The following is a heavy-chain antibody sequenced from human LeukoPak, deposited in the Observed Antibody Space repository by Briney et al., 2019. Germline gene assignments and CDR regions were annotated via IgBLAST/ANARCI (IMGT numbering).Heavy chain of an antibody. CDR2: IIPIFGSA. D-gene: IGHD5-18*01. CDR3: ARGDTAYYYYYMDV. CDR1: GYTFTSYA. J-gene: IGHJ6*03. Sequence: SVKVSCKASGYTFTSYAMNWVRQAPGQGLEWMGGIIPIFGSANYAQKFQGRVTIITDESTSTAYMELSSLTSEDTAVYYCARGDTAYYYYYMDVWGKGTTVTVSS. V-gene: IGHV1-69*05.